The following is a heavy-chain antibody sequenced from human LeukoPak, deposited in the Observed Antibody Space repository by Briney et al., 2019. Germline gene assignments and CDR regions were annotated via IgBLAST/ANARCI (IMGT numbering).Heavy chain of an antibody. CDR1: GFTFSTYA. Sequence: GGSLRLSCAASGFTFSTYAMHWVRQAPGKGLEWVAVISYDGSNKYYADSVKGRFTISRDNSKNTLYLQMNSLRAEDTAVYYCAKMGAGSPLYYMDVWGKGTTVTVSS. CDR3: AKMGAGSPLYYMDV. J-gene: IGHJ6*03. V-gene: IGHV3-30-3*02. D-gene: IGHD3-16*01. CDR2: ISYDGSNK.